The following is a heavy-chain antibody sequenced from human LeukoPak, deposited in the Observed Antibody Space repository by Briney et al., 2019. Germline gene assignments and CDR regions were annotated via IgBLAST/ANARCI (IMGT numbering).Heavy chain of an antibody. D-gene: IGHD6-19*01. V-gene: IGHV3-23*01. CDR1: GFTFSNYV. Sequence: GGSLRLSCAASGFTFSNYVMSWVRQARGKGLEWVSAISGSGGSTDYADSVKGRLTISRDNSKNTLYLQMNSLRAEDTAVYYCAKGTYSSGWHWGQGTLVTVSS. CDR3: AKGTYSSGWH. CDR2: ISGSGGST. J-gene: IGHJ4*02.